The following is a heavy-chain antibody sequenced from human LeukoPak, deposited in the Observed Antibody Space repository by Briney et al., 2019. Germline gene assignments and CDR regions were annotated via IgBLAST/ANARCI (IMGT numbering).Heavy chain of an antibody. Sequence: SETLSLTCTVSGGSISSGDYYWSWIRQPPGKGLEWIGYIYYSGSTYYNPSLKSRVTISVDTSKNQFSLKLSSVTAADTAVYYCARDHPRKYSGSYHFAYWGQGTLVTVS. CDR3: ARDHPRKYSGSYHFAY. CDR2: IYYSGST. J-gene: IGHJ4*02. CDR1: GGSISSGDYY. D-gene: IGHD1-26*01. V-gene: IGHV4-30-4*01.